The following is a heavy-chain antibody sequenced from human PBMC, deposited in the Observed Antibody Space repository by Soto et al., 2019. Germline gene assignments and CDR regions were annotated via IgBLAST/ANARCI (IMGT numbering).Heavy chain of an antibody. CDR3: ASGAYDSSGYRSYYYYGMDV. J-gene: IGHJ6*02. CDR2: ISAYNGNT. D-gene: IGHD3-22*01. CDR1: CYTFPSYG. V-gene: IGHV1-18*01. Sequence: ASVKVFCSASCYTFPSYGIIWLLRAPGQGLEGMGWISAYNGNTNYAQKLQGRVTMTPDTSTSTAYMGLRSLKSDDTAVYYCASGAYDSSGYRSYYYYGMDVWGQGTTVTVSS.